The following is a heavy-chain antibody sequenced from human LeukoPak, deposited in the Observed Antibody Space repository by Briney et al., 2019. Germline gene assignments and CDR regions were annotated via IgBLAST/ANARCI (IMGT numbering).Heavy chain of an antibody. CDR3: VRGRSGSFHMDV. V-gene: IGHV3-74*01. J-gene: IGHJ6*03. CDR2: VNPDVSTT. CDR1: GFTFSNYW. Sequence: GGSLRLSCAASGFTFSNYWMHWVRQAPGKGLVWVSRVNPDVSTTNYADSVKGRFTISRDNAKNTLYLQMNSLRAEDTAVYYCVRGRSGSFHMDVWGKGTTVTVSS. D-gene: IGHD1-26*01.